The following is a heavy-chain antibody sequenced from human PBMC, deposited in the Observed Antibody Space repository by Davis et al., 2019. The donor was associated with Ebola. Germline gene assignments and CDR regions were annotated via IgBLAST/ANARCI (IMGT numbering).Heavy chain of an antibody. Sequence: GGSLRLSCAASGFTFSGSAMHWVRQASGKGLEWVGRIRSKDNSYATAYAASVKGRFTISRDDSKNTAYLQMISLKTEDTAVYYCTRNTVAGTDYWGQGTLVTVSS. CDR2: IRSKDNSYAT. V-gene: IGHV3-73*01. CDR1: GFTFSGSA. CDR3: TRNTVAGTDY. J-gene: IGHJ4*02. D-gene: IGHD6-19*01.